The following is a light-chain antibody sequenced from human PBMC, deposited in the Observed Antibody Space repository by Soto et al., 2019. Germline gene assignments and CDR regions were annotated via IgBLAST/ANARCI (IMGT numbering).Light chain of an antibody. CDR2: GAS. J-gene: IGKJ4*01. V-gene: IGKV3-15*01. CDR1: HSVSSR. Sequence: EIVMTQSPATLSVSPGERVTLSCRASHSVSSRLAWYQEKPGQAPRLLIYGASTRATGLPARFSGSGSGTEFTLTISSLQSEDCAVYYCQHYTNWPLTFGGGTKVEIK. CDR3: QHYTNWPLT.